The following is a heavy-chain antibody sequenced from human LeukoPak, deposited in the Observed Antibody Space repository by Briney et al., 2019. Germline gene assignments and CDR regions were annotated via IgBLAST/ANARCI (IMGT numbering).Heavy chain of an antibody. CDR1: VGSICSSSYY. V-gene: IGHV4-39*01. D-gene: IGHD2-2*01. J-gene: IGHJ5*02. CDR2: IYYSGST. Sequence: SETLSLTCTVSVGSICSSSYYWGWIPQPPGKGLGWYGSIYYSGSTYYNPSLKSRVTISVDTSKNQFSLKLSSVTAADTVVYYCARGLGYCSSTSCYYPFDPWGQGTLVTVSS. CDR3: ARGLGYCSSTSCYYPFDP.